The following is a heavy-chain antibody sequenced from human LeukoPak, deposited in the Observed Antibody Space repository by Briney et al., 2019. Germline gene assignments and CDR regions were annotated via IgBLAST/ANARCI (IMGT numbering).Heavy chain of an antibody. J-gene: IGHJ5*01. Sequence: ASVKVSCKTSGYTFTGYYIHWVRQAPGQGLEWMGWINPNSGVTNYAQKFQGRVTMTRVSSISTAYMVLSSLRFDDKAVYYCARDPLFATIAGAGAFDFWGQGTLVTVSS. D-gene: IGHD5-12*01. CDR2: INPNSGVT. CDR1: GYTFTGYY. CDR3: ARDPLFATIAGAGAFDF. V-gene: IGHV1-2*02.